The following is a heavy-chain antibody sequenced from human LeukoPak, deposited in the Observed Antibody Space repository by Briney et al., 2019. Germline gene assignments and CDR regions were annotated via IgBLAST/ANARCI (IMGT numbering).Heavy chain of an antibody. CDR1: GGSISSGDYY. CDR2: ISSSGRT. J-gene: IGHJ4*02. CDR3: ARGQYGLGIVY. V-gene: IGHV4-30-4*01. Sequence: SQTLSLTCTVSGGSISSGDYYWSWIRQPPGKGLEWIGYISSSGRTYYRPSLKSRITVSMYTSKNQFSLKVSSVTAADTAVFYCARGQYGLGIVYWGQGTLVTVSS. D-gene: IGHD3-10*01.